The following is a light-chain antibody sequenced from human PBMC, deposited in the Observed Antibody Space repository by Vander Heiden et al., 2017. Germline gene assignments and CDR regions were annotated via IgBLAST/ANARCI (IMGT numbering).Light chain of an antibody. Sequence: QSVLAQPPSASGTPGQSVTISCSGSASNIGRNTVNWYQQLPGAAPRLLIYYNDQRPSGVPDRLSGSKSGTSASLAISGLQSEDEADYYCTSWDNSLNARVFGGGTKLTVL. CDR3: TSWDNSLNARV. J-gene: IGLJ3*02. V-gene: IGLV1-44*01. CDR1: ASNIGRNT. CDR2: YND.